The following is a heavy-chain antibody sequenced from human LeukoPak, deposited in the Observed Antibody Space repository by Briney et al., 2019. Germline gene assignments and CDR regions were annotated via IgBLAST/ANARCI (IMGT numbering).Heavy chain of an antibody. D-gene: IGHD3-22*01. J-gene: IGHJ4*02. Sequence: ASVKVSCKASGYTFTGYYMHWVRQAPGQGLEWMGWINPNSGGTNYAQKFQGRVTMTRDTSISTAYMELSRLRSDDTAVYYCARAGAYDSSGHYAFDCWGQGTLVTVSS. CDR1: GYTFTGYY. CDR3: ARAGAYDSSGHYAFDC. CDR2: INPNSGGT. V-gene: IGHV1-2*02.